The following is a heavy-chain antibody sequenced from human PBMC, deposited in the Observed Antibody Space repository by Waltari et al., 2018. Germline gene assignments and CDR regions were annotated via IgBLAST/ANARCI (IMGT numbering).Heavy chain of an antibody. CDR3: ANYRVGRD. CDR1: GGSISGSF. CDR2: IYSSGSTSGST. V-gene: IGHV4-59*03. D-gene: IGHD1-7*01. Sequence: QVQLQESGPGLVKPSETLSLTCTVSGGSISGSFWSWLRQPPGKGLEWIGYIYSSGSTSGSTNYNPSLKSRVTISVDTSKNQFSLMLSSVTTADTAVYYCANYRVGRDWGQGTLVTVSS. J-gene: IGHJ4*02.